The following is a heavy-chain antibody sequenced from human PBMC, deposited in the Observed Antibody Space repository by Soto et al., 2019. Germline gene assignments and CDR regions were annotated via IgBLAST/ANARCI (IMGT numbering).Heavy chain of an antibody. CDR2: INPKSGDT. V-gene: IGHV1-2*04. Sequence: QVQLVQSGAEVKKPGASVKVSCKASGYTFTGFYMHWVRQAPVQGLEWIGWINPKSGDTDYAQKFQGWSTMTRDTSISTAYMELSRLKSGDTAVYYCASGGSTVTREFDYWGQGTLVSVSS. D-gene: IGHD4-17*01. CDR3: ASGGSTVTREFDY. CDR1: GYTFTGFY. J-gene: IGHJ4*02.